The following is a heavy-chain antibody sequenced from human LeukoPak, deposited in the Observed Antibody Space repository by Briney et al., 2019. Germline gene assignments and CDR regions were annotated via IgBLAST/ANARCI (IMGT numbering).Heavy chain of an antibody. CDR3: AKDSDFWSGSHIDY. D-gene: IGHD3-3*01. CDR2: ISGSGGRT. Sequence: GGSLRLSCAASGFTFSSYAMSWVRQAPGKGLEWVSAISGSGGRTYYADSVKGRFTISRDNSKNTLYLQMNSLRAEDTAVYYCAKDSDFWSGSHIDYWGQGTLVTVSS. V-gene: IGHV3-23*01. J-gene: IGHJ4*02. CDR1: GFTFSSYA.